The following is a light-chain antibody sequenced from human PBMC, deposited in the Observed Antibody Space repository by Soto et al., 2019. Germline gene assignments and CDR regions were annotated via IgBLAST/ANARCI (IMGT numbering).Light chain of an antibody. CDR1: QSVSSIY. CDR2: GAS. J-gene: IGKJ1*01. V-gene: IGKV3-20*01. CDR3: HQYSSSTKT. Sequence: EILLTQSPGTLSLSPGERATLSCRASQSVSSIYLAWYQQKPGQAPRLLIYGASSRATGIPDRFSGSGSGTDFTLTISRLEPEDFAVYYCHQYSSSTKTFGQGTKVDIK.